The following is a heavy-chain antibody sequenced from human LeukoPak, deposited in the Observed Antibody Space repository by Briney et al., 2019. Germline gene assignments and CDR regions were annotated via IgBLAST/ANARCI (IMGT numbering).Heavy chain of an antibody. Sequence: GGSLRLSCAASGFTFSSYWMHWVRQAPGKGLVWVSRINTDGSSTSYADSVKGRFTISRDNAKNTLYLQMNSLRAEDTAVYYCARGGLAYCGGDCYGSDYYYYMDVWGKGTTVTVSS. D-gene: IGHD2-21*01. CDR1: GFTFSSYW. CDR3: ARGGLAYCGGDCYGSDYYYYMDV. J-gene: IGHJ6*03. V-gene: IGHV3-74*01. CDR2: INTDGSST.